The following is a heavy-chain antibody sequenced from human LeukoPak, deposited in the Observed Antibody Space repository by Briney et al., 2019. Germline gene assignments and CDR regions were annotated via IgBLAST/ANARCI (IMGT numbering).Heavy chain of an antibody. CDR1: GFTFSSRW. V-gene: IGHV3-7*03. CDR3: ARDSTWLLDY. J-gene: IGHJ4*02. CDR2: IKEDGSVK. D-gene: IGHD6-19*01. Sequence: GGSLRLSCTASGFTFSSRWMTWVRQPPGKGLEWVANIKEDGSVKYYVDSVKGRFTISRDNTKNVLYLQMNSLRADDTAVYFCARDSTWLLDYWGQGTLVTVSS.